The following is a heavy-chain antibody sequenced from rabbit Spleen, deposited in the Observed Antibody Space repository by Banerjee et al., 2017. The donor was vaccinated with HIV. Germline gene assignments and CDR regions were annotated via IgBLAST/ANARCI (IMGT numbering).Heavy chain of an antibody. CDR2: INAGSSGST. CDR3: ARGVYRADYGGYHYFNL. Sequence: QSLEESGGDLVKPGTSLTLTCTASGFTLSSYYMCWVRQAPGKGLEWIACINAGSSGSTYYARWAKGRFTGSKASSTTVTLQMTSLTGADTATYFCARGVYRADYGGYHYFNLWGPGTLVTVS. D-gene: IGHD2-1*01. J-gene: IGHJ4*01. CDR1: GFTLSSYY. V-gene: IGHV1S40*01.